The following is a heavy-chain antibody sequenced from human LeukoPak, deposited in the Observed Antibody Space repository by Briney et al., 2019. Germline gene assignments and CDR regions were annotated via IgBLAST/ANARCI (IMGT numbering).Heavy chain of an antibody. CDR1: GFTFSSYS. J-gene: IGHJ4*02. Sequence: PGGAVRLSCAASGFTFSSYSMNWVRQAPGKGLEWVSSINCSSSYIYYANSVKGRFTISRENAKNSLYLQMNSLRAEDTAVYYCAREVGDYFDYWGQGTLVTVSS. V-gene: IGHV3-21*01. CDR3: AREVGDYFDY. CDR2: INCSSSYI. D-gene: IGHD3-16*01.